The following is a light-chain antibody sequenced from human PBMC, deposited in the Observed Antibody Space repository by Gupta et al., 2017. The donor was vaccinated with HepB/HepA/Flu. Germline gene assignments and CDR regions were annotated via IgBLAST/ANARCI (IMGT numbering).Light chain of an antibody. CDR3: QQRSNWPPGVT. Sequence: IVLTQSPATLSLSPGQRATLSCRASQGVGSYLAWYQQKPGQVPRLLIYDASNRSTGIPPRFSASGSGTDFTLTISSLEPEDVAVYYCQQRSNWPPGVTFGPGTRVDIK. CDR2: DAS. CDR1: QGVGSY. V-gene: IGKV3-11*01. J-gene: IGKJ3*01.